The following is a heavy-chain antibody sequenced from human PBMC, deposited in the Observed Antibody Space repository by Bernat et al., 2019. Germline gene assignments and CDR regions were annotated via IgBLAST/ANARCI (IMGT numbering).Heavy chain of an antibody. J-gene: IGHJ4*02. CDR1: GDSVSSNSAA. V-gene: IGHV6-1*01. Sequence: QVQLQQSGPGLVRPSETLSLTCAISGDSVSSNSAAWNWIRQSPSRGLEWLGRTYYRSKWYNDYAVSLKIRLTINPDTSKNQFSLQLSSVTPEDTAVYYCATGNWGHPPLWGQGTLVTVSS. D-gene: IGHD7-27*01. CDR3: ATGNWGHPPL. CDR2: TYYRSKWYN.